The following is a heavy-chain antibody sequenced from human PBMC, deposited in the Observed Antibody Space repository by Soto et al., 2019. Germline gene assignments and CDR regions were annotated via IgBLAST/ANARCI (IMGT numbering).Heavy chain of an antibody. V-gene: IGHV3-9*01. D-gene: IGHD3-10*01. CDR2: INWNSGSI. CDR1: GFTFDDYA. J-gene: IGHJ6*02. Sequence: EEQLVESGGGLVQPGRSLRLSCAASGFTFDDYAMHWVRQAPGKGLEWVSGINWNSGSIGYADAVKGRFTISRDNPKPSLYLKMNSLRAEDTALYYCAKDRGSGSYAANYYYYGMDVWGQGTTVTVSS. CDR3: AKDRGSGSYAANYYYYGMDV.